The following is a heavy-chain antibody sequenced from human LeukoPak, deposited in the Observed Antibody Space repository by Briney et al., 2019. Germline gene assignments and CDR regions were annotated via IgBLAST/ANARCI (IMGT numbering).Heavy chain of an antibody. CDR2: IYPGDSDT. D-gene: IGHD6-6*01. CDR1: GYSLTSYW. V-gene: IGHV5-51*01. Sequence: GESLKISCKGSGYSLTSYWIGWVRQMPGKGLEWMGIIYPGDSDTRYSPSFQGQVTISADKSISTAYLQWSSLKASDAAMYYCARRSYSSSSTFDYWGQGTLVTVSS. CDR3: ARRSYSSSSTFDY. J-gene: IGHJ4*02.